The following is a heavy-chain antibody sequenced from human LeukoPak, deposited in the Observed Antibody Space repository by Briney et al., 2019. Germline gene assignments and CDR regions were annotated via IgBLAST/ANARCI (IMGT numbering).Heavy chain of an antibody. CDR2: IYHSGST. D-gene: IGHD5-18*01. J-gene: IGHJ6*02. CDR3: ARDGGEDTAMAPRGMDV. V-gene: IGHV4-4*02. CDR1: GGSISSSNW. Sequence: SGTLSLTCAVSGGSISSSNWWSWVRQPPGKGLEWIGEIYHSGSTNYNPSLKSRVTISVDKSKNQFSLKLSSVTAADTAVYYCARDGGEDTAMAPRGMDVWGQGTTVTVSS.